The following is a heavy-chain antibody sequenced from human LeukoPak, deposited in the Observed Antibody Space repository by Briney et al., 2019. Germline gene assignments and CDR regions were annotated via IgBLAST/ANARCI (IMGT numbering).Heavy chain of an antibody. CDR1: GVSISSGSYY. Sequence: PSETLSLTCTVSGVSISSGSYYWSWIRQPAWKGLEWIGRIYTSGSTNYNPSLKSRVTISVDRSKNQFSLKLSSVTAADTAVYYCARADGDGYKRRAFDYWGHGTLVTVSS. J-gene: IGHJ4*01. V-gene: IGHV4-61*02. CDR2: IYTSGST. CDR3: ARADGDGYKRRAFDY. D-gene: IGHD5-24*01.